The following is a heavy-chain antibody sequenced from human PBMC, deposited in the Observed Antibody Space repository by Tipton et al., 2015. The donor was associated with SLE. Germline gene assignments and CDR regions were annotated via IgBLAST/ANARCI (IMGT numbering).Heavy chain of an antibody. CDR3: ARGYCSGDVCFGRGYFDY. V-gene: IGHV4-39*07. D-gene: IGHD2-8*02. CDR1: GGSISGSSYY. Sequence: TLSLTCNVSGGSISGSSYYWGWIRQPPGKGLEWIGIIYNSGSTYSSPSLKSRVTISVDTSKNQFSLKMSSVTAADTAVYYCARGYCSGDVCFGRGYFDYWGQGTQVTVSS. J-gene: IGHJ4*02. CDR2: IYNSGST.